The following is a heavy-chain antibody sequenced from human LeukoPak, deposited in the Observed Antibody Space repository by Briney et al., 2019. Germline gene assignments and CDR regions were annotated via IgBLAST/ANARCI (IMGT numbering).Heavy chain of an antibody. V-gene: IGHV3-30*04. CDR1: GFTFSSYA. Sequence: GGSLRLSCAASGFTFSSYAMHWVRQAPGKGLEWVAVIRYDGSNKYYADSVKGRFTISRDNSKNTLYLQMNSLRAEDTAVYYCATNYDSRGEVYWGQGTLVTVSS. CDR2: IRYDGSNK. D-gene: IGHD3-22*01. J-gene: IGHJ4*02. CDR3: ATNYDSRGEVY.